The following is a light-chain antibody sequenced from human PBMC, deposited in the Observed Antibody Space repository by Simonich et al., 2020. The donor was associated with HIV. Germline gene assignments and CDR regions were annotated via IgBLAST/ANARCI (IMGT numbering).Light chain of an antibody. CDR1: HGISSY. V-gene: IGKV1-8*01. J-gene: IGKJ3*01. Sequence: AIRMTQSPSSLSASIGDRVTITCRASHGISSYLAWYQQEAGKAPKLLIYAASTLQSGVPSRFSGSGSGTDFTLTIITMQSEDFAIYYCQQYIHWPPGFTFGPGTKVDIK. CDR3: QQYIHWPPGFT. CDR2: AAS.